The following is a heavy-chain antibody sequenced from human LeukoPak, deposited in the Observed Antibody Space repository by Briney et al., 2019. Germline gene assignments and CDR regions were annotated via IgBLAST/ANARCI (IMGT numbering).Heavy chain of an antibody. J-gene: IGHJ3*02. CDR1: GFTFSSYA. CDR2: ISGSTGST. Sequence: GGSLRLSCAASGFTFSSYAMSWVRQAPGKGLEWVSLISGSTGSTYYADSVKGRFSISRDNSKNTVYLQMNSLRVEDTAVYYCARRVAVARRDAFDIWGQGTMVTVSS. D-gene: IGHD6-19*01. CDR3: ARRVAVARRDAFDI. V-gene: IGHV3-23*01.